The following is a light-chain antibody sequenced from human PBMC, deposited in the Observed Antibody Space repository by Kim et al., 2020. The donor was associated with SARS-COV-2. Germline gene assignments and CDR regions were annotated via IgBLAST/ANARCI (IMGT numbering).Light chain of an antibody. J-gene: IGKJ4*01. CDR3: QQRSNWPPLT. CDR1: QSVSSY. V-gene: IGKV3-11*01. CDR2: GAS. Sequence: EIVLTQSPATLSLSPGERATLPCRASQSVSSYLAWYQQKPGQAPRLLIYGASNRATGIPARFSGSGSGTDFTLTISSLEPEDFAVYYCQQRSNWPPLTFCGGTKVDIK.